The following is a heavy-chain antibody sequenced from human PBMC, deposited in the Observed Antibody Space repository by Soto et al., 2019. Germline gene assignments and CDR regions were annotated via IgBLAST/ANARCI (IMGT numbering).Heavy chain of an antibody. CDR1: GFTFSNYW. CDR3: ARALYGPIDY. CDR2: IEQDGSEK. Sequence: GGSLRLSCAASGFTFSNYWMTWVRQAPGKGLGWVANIEQDGSEKYYVDSVKGRFTISRDNAKKSLYLQMNSLRAEDTAVYYCARALYGPIDYWGQGTLVTVSS. D-gene: IGHD2-8*01. V-gene: IGHV3-7*01. J-gene: IGHJ4*02.